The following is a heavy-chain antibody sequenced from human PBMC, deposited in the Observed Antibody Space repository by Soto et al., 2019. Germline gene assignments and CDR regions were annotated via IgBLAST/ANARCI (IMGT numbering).Heavy chain of an antibody. D-gene: IGHD3-10*01. CDR1: GGSISSSSYY. CDR3: ARRAPVLLWFGVFSMVDP. J-gene: IGHJ5*02. V-gene: IGHV4-39*01. Sequence: QLQLQESGPGLVKPSETLSLTCTVSGGSISSSSYYWGWIRQHPGKGLECIGSIYYSGSTYYNPSLKSRVTISVDTSKNQFSLKLSSVTAADTAVYYCARRAPVLLWFGVFSMVDPWGQGTLVTVSS. CDR2: IYYSGST.